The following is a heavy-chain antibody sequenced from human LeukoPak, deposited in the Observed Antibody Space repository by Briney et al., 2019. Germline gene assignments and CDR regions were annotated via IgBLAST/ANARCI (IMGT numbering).Heavy chain of an antibody. Sequence: ASVKVSCKASGYTFTGYYMHWVRQAPGQGLEWMGWISAYNGNTNYAQKLQGRVTMTTDTSTSTAYMELRSLRSDDTAVYYCARGVVGALTSIWGQGTMVTVSS. V-gene: IGHV1-18*04. CDR1: GYTFTGYY. D-gene: IGHD1-26*01. J-gene: IGHJ3*02. CDR3: ARGVVGALTSI. CDR2: ISAYNGNT.